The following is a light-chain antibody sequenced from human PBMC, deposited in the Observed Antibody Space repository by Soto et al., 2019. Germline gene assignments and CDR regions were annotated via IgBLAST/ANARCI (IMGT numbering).Light chain of an antibody. CDR3: GSWDSSLSAYV. CDR2: DEE. J-gene: IGLJ1*01. V-gene: IGLV1-51*01. CDR1: SSNIGGNC. Sequence: QSVLTQPPSVSATPGQRVTISCSGSSSNIGGNCVSCYQQLPGTAPKLLSHDEEKRRSGIAGRVSGSKPGYSDTLGLTGFDTGDEADPYCGSWDSSLSAYVFGSGTKVTVL.